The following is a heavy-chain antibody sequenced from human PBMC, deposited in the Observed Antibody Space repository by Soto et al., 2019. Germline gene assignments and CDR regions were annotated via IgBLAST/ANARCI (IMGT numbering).Heavy chain of an antibody. Sequence: GESLKISCKGSGYSFASHWVAWVRQMPEKGLEWIGTIYPGDSDNKYSPAFRGQVTISADTSVSTAYLQWRSLEATDSAIYYCARYSGSYWHYLDFWGQGTLVTVSS. V-gene: IGHV5-51*01. J-gene: IGHJ4*02. CDR3: ARYSGSYWHYLDF. CDR1: GYSFASHW. CDR2: IYPGDSDN. D-gene: IGHD1-26*01.